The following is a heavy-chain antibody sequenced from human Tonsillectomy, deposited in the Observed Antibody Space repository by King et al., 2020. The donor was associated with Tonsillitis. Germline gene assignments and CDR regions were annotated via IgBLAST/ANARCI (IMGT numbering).Heavy chain of an antibody. D-gene: IGHD2-21*02. CDR1: GFTFSSYG. J-gene: IGHJ4*02. CDR2: ISYNGNNK. CDR3: ARDGYGGDFIDY. Sequence: VQLVESGGGVVQPGRSLRLSCAASGFTFSSYGMHWVRQAPGKGLEWVAVISYNGNNKYCADSVKGRFAISRDNSKDTLYLQMNSLRAEDTAVYYCARDGYGGDFIDYWGQGTLVTVSS. V-gene: IGHV3-33*05.